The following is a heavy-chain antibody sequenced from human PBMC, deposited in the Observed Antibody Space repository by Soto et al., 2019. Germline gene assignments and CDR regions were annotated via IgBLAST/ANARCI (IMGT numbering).Heavy chain of an antibody. CDR1: GYTFTGYY. J-gene: IGHJ6*02. Sequence: ASVKVSCKASGYTFTGYYMHWVRQAPGQGLEWMGWINPNSGGTNYAQKFQGRVTMTRDTSISTAYMELSRLRSDDTAVYFCACGDVVGHIMGIWGQGTTVTVSS. CDR3: ACGDVVGHIMGI. D-gene: IGHD3-16*01. CDR2: INPNSGGT. V-gene: IGHV1-2*02.